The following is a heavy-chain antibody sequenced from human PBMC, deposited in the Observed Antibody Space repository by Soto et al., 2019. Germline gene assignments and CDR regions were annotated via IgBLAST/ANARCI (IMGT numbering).Heavy chain of an antibody. V-gene: IGHV3-48*01. CDR2: ISSSSSTI. Sequence: GGSLRLSCAASGFTFSSYSMNWVRQAPGKGLEWVSYISSSSSTIYYADSVKGRFTISRDNAKNSLYLQMNSLRAEDTAVYYCARESITIFGVMESWGQGTLVTVSS. CDR1: GFTFSSYS. CDR3: ARESITIFGVMES. D-gene: IGHD3-3*01. J-gene: IGHJ5*02.